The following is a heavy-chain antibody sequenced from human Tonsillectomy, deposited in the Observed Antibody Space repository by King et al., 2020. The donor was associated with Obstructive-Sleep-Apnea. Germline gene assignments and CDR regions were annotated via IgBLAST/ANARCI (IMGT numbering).Heavy chain of an antibody. V-gene: IGHV3-74*01. Sequence: VQLVESGGGLVQPGGSLRLSCAASGFSFNSYWMHWVRQAPGKGLVWFSRINSAGSNSGFADSVKGRFTISRDNAKNTLYLQMNSLRAEDTAVYYCTRDEISMMDTFDIWGQGTMVTVSS. D-gene: IGHD3-22*01. CDR3: TRDEISMMDTFDI. CDR2: INSAGSNS. CDR1: GFSFNSYW. J-gene: IGHJ3*02.